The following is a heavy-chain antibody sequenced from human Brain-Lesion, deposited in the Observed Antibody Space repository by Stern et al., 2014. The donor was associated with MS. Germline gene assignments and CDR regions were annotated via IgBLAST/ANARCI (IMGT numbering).Heavy chain of an antibody. CDR2: IYYTGSA. Sequence: QVQLVESGPGLVKPSHTLPLTCTVSGGSINSGGYYWSWIRQYPGKGLELIGYIYYTGSAYYDPSLKSRLSMSIDTSKNQFSLNLNSVTAADTAVYYCARGARYSDSSGYYFYFDYWGQGTLVTVSS. D-gene: IGHD3-22*01. CDR1: GGSINSGGYY. CDR3: ARGARYSDSSGYYFYFDY. V-gene: IGHV4-31*03. J-gene: IGHJ4*02.